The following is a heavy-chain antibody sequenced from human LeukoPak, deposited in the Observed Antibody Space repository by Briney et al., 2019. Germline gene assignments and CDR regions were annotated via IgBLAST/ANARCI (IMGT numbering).Heavy chain of an antibody. V-gene: IGHV5-51*01. CDR2: IYPGDSDT. CDR3: ARHQDYGDYASPFDY. Sequence: GESLKISCKGSGYSFTSYWIGWVRQMPGKGLEWMGIIYPGDSDTRYSPSFQGQVTISADKSISTAYLQWSSLKASDTAMYYCARHQDYGDYASPFDYWGQGTLVTVSS. J-gene: IGHJ4*02. CDR1: GYSFTSYW. D-gene: IGHD4-17*01.